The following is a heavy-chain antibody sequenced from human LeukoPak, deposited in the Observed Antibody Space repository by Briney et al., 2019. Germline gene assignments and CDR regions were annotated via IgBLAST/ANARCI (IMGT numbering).Heavy chain of an antibody. CDR3: ARLAVWGSYRLFDY. D-gene: IGHD3-16*02. V-gene: IGHV3-48*02. Sequence: GGSLRLSCVASGFTFSNYGIHWVRQAPGKGLEWVSSISSSSTTIYYADSVKGRFTISRDNAKNSLYLQMNSLRDEDTAVYYCARLAVWGSYRLFDYWGQGTLVTVSS. CDR1: GFTFSNYG. J-gene: IGHJ4*02. CDR2: ISSSSTTI.